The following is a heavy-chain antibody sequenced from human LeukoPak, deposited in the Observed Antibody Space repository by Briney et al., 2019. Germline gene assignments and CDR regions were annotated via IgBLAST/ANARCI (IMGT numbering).Heavy chain of an antibody. Sequence: SETLSLTCTVSGNSISSGDYYWSWIRQPPGKGLEWIGYIYYSGSTNYNPSLKSRVTISVDTSKNQFSLKLSSVTAADTAVYYCARGKLSYYGSGTVWFDPWGQGTLVTVSS. V-gene: IGHV4-61*08. CDR1: GNSISSGDYY. J-gene: IGHJ5*02. CDR2: IYYSGST. CDR3: ARGKLSYYGSGTVWFDP. D-gene: IGHD3-10*01.